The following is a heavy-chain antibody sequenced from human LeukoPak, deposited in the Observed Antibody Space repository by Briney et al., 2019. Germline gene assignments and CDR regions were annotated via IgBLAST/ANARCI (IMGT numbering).Heavy chain of an antibody. Sequence: GGSLRLSCAASGFTFSSYSMNWVRQAPGKGLEWVLYISSSSSTIYYADSVKGRFTISRDNAKNSLYLQMNSLRAEDTAVYYCASTLKRYYYYGMDVWGQGTTVTVSS. V-gene: IGHV3-48*04. CDR3: ASTLKRYYYYGMDV. D-gene: IGHD6-25*01. CDR1: GFTFSSYS. CDR2: ISSSSSTI. J-gene: IGHJ6*02.